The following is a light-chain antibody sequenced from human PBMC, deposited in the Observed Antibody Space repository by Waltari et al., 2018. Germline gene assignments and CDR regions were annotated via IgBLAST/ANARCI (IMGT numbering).Light chain of an antibody. CDR1: QSIGSW. V-gene: IGKV1-5*01. CDR2: DAS. CDR3: QQYDDYWT. J-gene: IGKJ1*01. Sequence: DIQMTQSPSTLPASVGDSVTITCRASQSIGSWLAWYQQKRGKAPERLIYDASSLQGWVPSVFSGSGSGTEVTLTISSLQPDDFATYFCQQYDDYWTFGQGTKVEVK.